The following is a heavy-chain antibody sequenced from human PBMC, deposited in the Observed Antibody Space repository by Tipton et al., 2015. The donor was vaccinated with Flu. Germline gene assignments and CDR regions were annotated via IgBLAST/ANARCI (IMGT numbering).Heavy chain of an antibody. V-gene: IGHV3-11*01. CDR1: GFSFDDYP. Sequence: SLRLSCAASGFSFDDYPMSWVRQAPGKGLEWVAYITSYSGNTIYYADSVKGRFTISRDNAGNSLYLQMNSLRAEDTAVYYCARDHPPSITVLGEITDYFGMAVWGQGTTVTVSS. CDR3: ARDHPPSITVLGEITDYFGMAV. D-gene: IGHD3-3*01. J-gene: IGHJ6*02. CDR2: ITSYSGNTI.